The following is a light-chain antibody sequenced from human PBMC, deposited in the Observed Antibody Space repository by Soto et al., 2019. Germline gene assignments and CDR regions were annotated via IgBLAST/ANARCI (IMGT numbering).Light chain of an antibody. CDR1: QSIISY. Sequence: DLQMTQSPSSLSASVGDRVTITCRASQSIISYLNWYQQKPGKAPKLLIYAASSLQSGVPSRFSGRRSGTDFTLTISSLQPEDFATYYCQQSYSFGPGTKLDIK. CDR3: QQSYS. J-gene: IGKJ3*01. V-gene: IGKV1-39*01. CDR2: AAS.